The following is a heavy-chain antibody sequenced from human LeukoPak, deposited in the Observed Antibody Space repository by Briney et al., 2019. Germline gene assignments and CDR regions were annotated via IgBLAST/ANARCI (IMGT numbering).Heavy chain of an antibody. D-gene: IGHD2-15*01. Sequence: SETLSLTCTVSGGSLSSGDYYWSWIRQPPGKGLDWIGYIYYSGSTYYSPSLKSRVTISVDTSKNQLSLKLSSVTAADTAVYYCARDCRSGGSCYSLLCNYYGMDVWGQGTTVTVSS. V-gene: IGHV4-30-4*01. CDR2: IYYSGST. CDR1: GGSLSSGDYY. J-gene: IGHJ6*02. CDR3: ARDCRSGGSCYSLLCNYYGMDV.